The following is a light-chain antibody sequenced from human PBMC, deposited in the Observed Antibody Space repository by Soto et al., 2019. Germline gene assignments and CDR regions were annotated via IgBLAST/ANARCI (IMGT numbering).Light chain of an antibody. V-gene: IGKV3-15*01. CDR1: QSLGDN. Sequence: EIVLTQSPATLAVSPGDTATLSCRASQSLGDNLAWYQQKPGQAPRLLIFRASSRAKGVPARFSASGSGTEFTLTISGLQCEGCAVYYCHQYNNWPPWTCDPGTKV. J-gene: IGKJ1*01. CDR2: RAS. CDR3: HQYNNWPPWT.